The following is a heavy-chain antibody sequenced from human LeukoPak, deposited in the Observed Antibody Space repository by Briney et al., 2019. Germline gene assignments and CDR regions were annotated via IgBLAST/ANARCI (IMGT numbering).Heavy chain of an antibody. D-gene: IGHD4-11*01. CDR2: MNPHSGNT. Sequence: ASVKVSCKASGYTFTSYGINWVRQATGQGLEWMGWMNPHSGNTGYAQKFQGRVTMTRNTSINTAYMELSSLRSEDTAVYYCASSMPKRGYSNSPDDNWFDPWGQGTLVTVPS. CDR1: GYTFTSYG. J-gene: IGHJ5*02. CDR3: ASSMPKRGYSNSPDDNWFDP. V-gene: IGHV1-8*02.